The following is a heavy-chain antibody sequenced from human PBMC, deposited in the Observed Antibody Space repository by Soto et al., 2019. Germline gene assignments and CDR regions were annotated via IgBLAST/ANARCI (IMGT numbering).Heavy chain of an antibody. Sequence: VASVKVSCKASGGTFSSYAISWVRQAPGQGLEWMGGIIPIFGTANYAQKFQGRVTITADESTSTAYMELSSLRSEDTAVYYCARDGGRAGAQGFDYWGQGTLVTVSS. CDR2: IIPIFGTA. CDR3: ARDGGRAGAQGFDY. J-gene: IGHJ4*02. V-gene: IGHV1-69*13. CDR1: GGTFSSYA. D-gene: IGHD1-26*01.